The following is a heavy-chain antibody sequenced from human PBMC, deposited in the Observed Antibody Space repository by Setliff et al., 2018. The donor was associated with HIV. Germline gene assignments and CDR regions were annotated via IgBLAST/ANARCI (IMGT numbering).Heavy chain of an antibody. Sequence: GGSLRLSCVASGFRFRTYAMSWVRQSQGKGLEWVSLISGDGGRATHYSDSVKGRFTISRDNSKNTLYLQMNSLRAEDTAVFYCATSRSRLEPFDYWGQGTLVTVSS. D-gene: IGHD3-10*01. J-gene: IGHJ4*02. V-gene: IGHV3-23*01. CDR2: ISGDGGRAT. CDR1: GFRFRTYA. CDR3: ATSRSRLEPFDY.